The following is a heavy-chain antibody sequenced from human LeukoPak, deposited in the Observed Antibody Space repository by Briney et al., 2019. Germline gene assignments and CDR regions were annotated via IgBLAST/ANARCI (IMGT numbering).Heavy chain of an antibody. D-gene: IGHD3-10*01. CDR2: ISDSGGST. J-gene: IGHJ4*02. CDR1: GITLSNYG. V-gene: IGHV3-23*01. CDR3: AKRGIVIRAVIIVGFHKEAYYFDY. Sequence: GGSLRPSCAVSGITLSNYGMSWVRQAPGKGLEWVAGISDSGGSTNYADSVKGRFTISGDNPKNTLYLQMNSLRAEDTAVYFCAKRGIVIRAVIIVGFHKEAYYFDYWGQGALVTVSS.